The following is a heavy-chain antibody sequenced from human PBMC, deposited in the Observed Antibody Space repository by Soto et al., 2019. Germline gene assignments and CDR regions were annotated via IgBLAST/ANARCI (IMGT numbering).Heavy chain of an antibody. CDR2: ISSNGGST. V-gene: IGHV3-64D*08. J-gene: IGHJ1*01. CDR3: VRSGIAVAVSAEYFQH. CDR1: GFTFSSYA. Sequence: GGSLRLSCSASGFTFSSYAMHWVRQAPGKGLEYVSAISSNGGSTYYADSVKGRFTISRDNSKNTLYLQMSSLRAEDTAVYYCVRSGIAVAVSAEYFQHWGQGTLVTVSS. D-gene: IGHD6-19*01.